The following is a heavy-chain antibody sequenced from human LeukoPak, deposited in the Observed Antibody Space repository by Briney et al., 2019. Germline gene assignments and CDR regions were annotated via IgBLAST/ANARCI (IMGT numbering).Heavy chain of an antibody. V-gene: IGHV3-23*01. D-gene: IGHD3-16*02. CDR1: GFTFDSYA. Sequence: PGGTLRLSCAASGFTFDSYAMSWVRLAPGEGLEWVSVVRGSGGSTEYADSVKGRFTISRDNSKNALYLQMKSLIVEDTAVYYCAKADSVYRYGDTYYFDYWGQGTLVTVSS. CDR3: AKADSVYRYGDTYYFDY. J-gene: IGHJ4*02. CDR2: VRGSGGST.